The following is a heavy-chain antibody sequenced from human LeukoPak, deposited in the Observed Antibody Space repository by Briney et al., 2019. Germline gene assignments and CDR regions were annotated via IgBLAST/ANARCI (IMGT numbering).Heavy chain of an antibody. CDR1: GFSLTPNGVG. V-gene: IGHV2-5*01. Sequence: SGPTLVNPTQTLTLTCSFSGFSLTPNGVGVAWLRQPPGKALEWLAVIYWNDHKRYTPSLENRLTITKDTSKNQVVLTMTNMDPADTATYFCAHRDKSFGVIKNENWFDPWGQGTPVTVSS. J-gene: IGHJ5*02. CDR3: AHRDKSFGVIKNENWFDP. D-gene: IGHD3-3*01. CDR2: IYWNDHK.